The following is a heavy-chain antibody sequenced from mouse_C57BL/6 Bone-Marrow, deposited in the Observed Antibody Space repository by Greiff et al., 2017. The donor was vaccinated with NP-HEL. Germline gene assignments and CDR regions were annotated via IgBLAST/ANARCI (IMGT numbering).Heavy chain of an antibody. D-gene: IGHD1-1*01. Sequence: QVQLQQPGAELVKPGASVKLSCKASGYTFTSYWMHWVKQRPGQGLEWIGMIHPNSGSTNYNEKFKSKATLTVDKSSSTAYMQLSSLTSEDSAVYYCAPLYDYGSSPFAYWGQGTLVTVSA. CDR3: APLYDYGSSPFAY. CDR1: GYTFTSYW. V-gene: IGHV1-64*01. J-gene: IGHJ3*01. CDR2: IHPNSGST.